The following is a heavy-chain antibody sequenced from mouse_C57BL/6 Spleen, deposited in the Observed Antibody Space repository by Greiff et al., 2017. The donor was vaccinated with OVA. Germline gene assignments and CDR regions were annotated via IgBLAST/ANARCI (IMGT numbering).Heavy chain of an antibody. CDR3: TRYEGLRQSAMDY. CDR2: IDPETGGT. V-gene: IGHV1-15*01. CDR1: GYTFTDYE. D-gene: IGHD2-2*01. J-gene: IGHJ4*01. Sequence: QVQLQQSGAELVRPGASVTLSCKASGYTFTDYEMHWVKQTPVHGLEWIGAIDPETGGTAYNQKFKGKAILTADKSSSTAYMELRSLTSEDSAVYYCTRYEGLRQSAMDYWGQGTSVTVSS.